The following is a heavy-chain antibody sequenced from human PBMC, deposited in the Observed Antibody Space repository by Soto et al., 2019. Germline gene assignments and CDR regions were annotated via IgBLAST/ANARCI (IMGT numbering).Heavy chain of an antibody. CDR3: ARGDGYCSGGSCYPPDY. V-gene: IGHV1-8*01. J-gene: IGHJ4*02. Sequence: ASVKVSCKASGYTFTSYDINWVRQATGQGLEWIGWMNPNSGNTSYAQKFQGRVTMTRNTSISTAYMELSSLRSEDTAVYYCARGDGYCSGGSCYPPDYWGQGTLVTVSS. D-gene: IGHD2-15*01. CDR2: MNPNSGNT. CDR1: GYTFTSYD.